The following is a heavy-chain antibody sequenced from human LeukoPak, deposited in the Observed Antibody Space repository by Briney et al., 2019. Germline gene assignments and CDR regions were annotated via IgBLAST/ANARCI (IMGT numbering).Heavy chain of an antibody. J-gene: IGHJ3*02. CDR3: ARDCPTVAEAEYDAFDI. D-gene: IGHD6-13*01. CDR2: ISAYNGNT. CDR1: DYTFTSYG. Sequence: ASVTVSFKASDYTFTSYGISGVRQAPGQGLEWMGWISAYNGNTNYAQKLQGRVTMTTDTSTSTAYMELRSLRSDDTAVYYCARDCPTVAEAEYDAFDIWGQGTMVTVSS. V-gene: IGHV1-18*01.